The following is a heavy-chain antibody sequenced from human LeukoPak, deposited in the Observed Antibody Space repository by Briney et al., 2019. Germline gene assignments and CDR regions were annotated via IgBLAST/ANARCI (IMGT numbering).Heavy chain of an antibody. Sequence: GGSLRLSCAASGFTFSAYWMSWVRQAPGKGLEWVANIKEDGSEKYYGDSVKGRFTISRDNAKNSLYLEMNSLRVEDTAVYYCARDSSGYQWGQGTLATVSS. CDR3: ARDSSGYQ. CDR2: IKEDGSEK. D-gene: IGHD3-22*01. J-gene: IGHJ4*02. V-gene: IGHV3-7*01. CDR1: GFTFSAYW.